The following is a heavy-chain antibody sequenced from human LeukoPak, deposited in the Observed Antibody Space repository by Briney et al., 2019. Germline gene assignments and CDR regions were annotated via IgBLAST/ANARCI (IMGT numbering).Heavy chain of an antibody. D-gene: IGHD6-13*01. CDR3: ARERYSRGVDY. V-gene: IGHV4-59*12. CDR2: IYYSGST. CDR1: GGSFSGYY. J-gene: IGHJ4*02. Sequence: PSETLSLTCAVYGGSFSGYYWSWIRQPPGKGLEWIGYIYYSGSTNYNPSLKSRVTISVDTSKNQFSLKLSSVTAADTAVYYCARERYSRGVDYWGQGTLVTVSS.